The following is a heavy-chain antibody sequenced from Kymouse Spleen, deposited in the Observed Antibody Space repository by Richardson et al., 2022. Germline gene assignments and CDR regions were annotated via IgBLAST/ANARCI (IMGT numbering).Heavy chain of an antibody. Sequence: QVQLQQWGAGLLKPSETLSLTCAVYGGSFSGYYWSWIRQPPGKGLEWIGEINHSGSTNYNPSLKSRVTISVDTSKNQFSLKLSSVTAADTAVYYCARGDYSNSGYYGMDVWGQGTTVTVSS. J-gene: IGHJ6*02. CDR3: ARGDYSNSGYYGMDV. CDR2: INHSGST. CDR1: GGSFSGYY. V-gene: IGHV4-34*01. D-gene: IGHD4-11,IGHD4-11*01.